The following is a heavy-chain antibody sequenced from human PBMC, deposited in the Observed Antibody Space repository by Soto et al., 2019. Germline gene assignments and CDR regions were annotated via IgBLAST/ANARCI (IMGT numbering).Heavy chain of an antibody. Sequence: QVQLVQSGAEEKKPGASVKVSCKASGYTFTSYAMHWVRQAPGQRLEWMGWINAGNGNTKYSQKFQDRVTITRDTAASTAYMELSSLRSEDTAVYYCVRSGYVKAFDYWGQGTLVTVSS. J-gene: IGHJ4*02. CDR2: INAGNGNT. D-gene: IGHD3-22*01. CDR3: VRSGYVKAFDY. CDR1: GYTFTSYA. V-gene: IGHV1-3*05.